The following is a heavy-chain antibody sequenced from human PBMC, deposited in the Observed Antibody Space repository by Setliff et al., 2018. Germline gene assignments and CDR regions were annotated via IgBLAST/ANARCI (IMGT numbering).Heavy chain of an antibody. CDR2: FHISGNVRGV. J-gene: IGHJ4*02. Sequence: SETLSLTCTVSGYPINTHYWSWIRQSPGKGLEWIGYFHISGNVRGVNYNPSFESRVTISRDKSPNQFSLMLRSVTAADTALYYCARGYYNGRGYYYLPCSFDSWGRGIVVTVSS. D-gene: IGHD3-10*01. CDR3: ARGYYNGRGYYYLPCSFDS. CDR1: GYPINTHY. V-gene: IGHV4-4*08.